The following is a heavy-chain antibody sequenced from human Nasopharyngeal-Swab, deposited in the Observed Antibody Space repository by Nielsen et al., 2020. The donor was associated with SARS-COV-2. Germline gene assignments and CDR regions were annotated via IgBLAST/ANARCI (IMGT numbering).Heavy chain of an antibody. CDR2: INSDGSST. Sequence: VRQAPGKGLVWVSRINSDGSSTSYADSVKGRFTIPRDNAKNTLYLQMNSLRAEDTAVYYCASVNEDSSGYPYYYYGMDVWGQGTTVTVSS. V-gene: IGHV3-74*01. CDR3: ASVNEDSSGYPYYYYGMDV. D-gene: IGHD3-22*01. J-gene: IGHJ6*02.